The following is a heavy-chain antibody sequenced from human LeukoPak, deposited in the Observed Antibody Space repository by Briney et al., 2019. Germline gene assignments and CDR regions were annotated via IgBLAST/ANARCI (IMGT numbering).Heavy chain of an antibody. J-gene: IGHJ4*02. Sequence: SVKVSCKASGGTFRKYAISWVRQAPGQGLEWVGGIIPLFGRAEYAQRFQGRVTIIAVEATSTVYMEVSSLRSEDTAVYYCASSKEDSDYYFDHWGQGTLVTVSS. D-gene: IGHD4-11*01. CDR1: GGTFRKYA. V-gene: IGHV1-69*01. CDR2: IIPLFGRA. CDR3: ASSKEDSDYYFDH.